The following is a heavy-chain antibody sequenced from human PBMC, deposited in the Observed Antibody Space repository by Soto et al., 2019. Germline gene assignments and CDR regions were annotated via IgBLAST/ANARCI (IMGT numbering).Heavy chain of an antibody. CDR3: ATYEDRTSFFAD. CDR1: GYTFTSYA. D-gene: IGHD6-6*01. CDR2: INAGNGNT. Sequence: ASVKVSCKASGYTFTSYAMHWVRQAPGQRLEWMGWINAGNGNTKYSQKFQGRVTITRDTSASTAYMELSSLRSEDTAVYYCATYEDRTSFFADWGQGTLVTVSS. V-gene: IGHV1-3*01. J-gene: IGHJ4*02.